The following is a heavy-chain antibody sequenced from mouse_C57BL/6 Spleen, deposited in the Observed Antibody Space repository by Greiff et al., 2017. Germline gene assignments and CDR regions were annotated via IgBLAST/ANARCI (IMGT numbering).Heavy chain of an antibody. J-gene: IGHJ2*01. V-gene: IGHV5-4*03. Sequence: EVKLVESGGGLVKPGGSLKLSCAASGFTFSSYAMSWVRQTPEKRLEWVATISDGGSYTYYPDNVKGRFTISRDNAKNNRYLQMSHLKSEDTAMYYCARGGDYYGSRAFFDYWGQGTTLTVSS. CDR3: ARGGDYYGSRAFFDY. D-gene: IGHD1-1*01. CDR1: GFTFSSYA. CDR2: ISDGGSYT.